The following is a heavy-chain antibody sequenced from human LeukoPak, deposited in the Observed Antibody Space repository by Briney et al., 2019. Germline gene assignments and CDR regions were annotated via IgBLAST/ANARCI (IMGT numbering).Heavy chain of an antibody. J-gene: IGHJ4*02. D-gene: IGHD6-19*01. V-gene: IGHV3-43*02. CDR1: GFTFDDYA. CDR3: AKDTGFSSGWYLHYFDY. CDR2: ISGDGGST. Sequence: GGSLRLSCAASGFTFDDYAMHWVRQAPGKGLEWVSLISGDGGSTYYADSVKGRFTISRDNSKNSLYLQMNSLRTEDTALYYRAKDTGFSSGWYLHYFDYWGQGTLVTVSS.